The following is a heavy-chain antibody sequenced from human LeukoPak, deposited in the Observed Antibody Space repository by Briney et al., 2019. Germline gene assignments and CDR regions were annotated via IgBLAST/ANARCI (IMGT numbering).Heavy chain of an antibody. Sequence: GGSLRPSCAPPGFTFTGFAISGVRQAPGKGLEWISSSRGSGDNTYYADSVKGRFTISRDNFKNTLYLQMNSLRAEDTAVYYCAKVIGDPLGWGRGTLVTVSS. D-gene: IGHD2-21*02. J-gene: IGHJ4*02. CDR2: SRGSGDNT. V-gene: IGHV3-23*01. CDR1: GFTFTGFA. CDR3: AKVIGDPLG.